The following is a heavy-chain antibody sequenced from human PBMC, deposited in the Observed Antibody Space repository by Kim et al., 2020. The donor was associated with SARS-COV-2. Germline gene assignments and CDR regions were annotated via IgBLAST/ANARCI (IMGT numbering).Heavy chain of an antibody. Sequence: GGSLRLSCAASGFTFSSYAMSWVRQAPGKGLEWVAAIRGGGGSTYYADSVKGRFTISRDNSKNTLYLQMNSLRAEDTAVYYCAKDGDIVEVTAMKYFQHWGQGTLVTVSS. V-gene: IGHV3-23*01. CDR2: IRGGGGST. D-gene: IGHD2-21*02. CDR3: AKDGDIVEVTAMKYFQH. J-gene: IGHJ1*01. CDR1: GFTFSSYA.